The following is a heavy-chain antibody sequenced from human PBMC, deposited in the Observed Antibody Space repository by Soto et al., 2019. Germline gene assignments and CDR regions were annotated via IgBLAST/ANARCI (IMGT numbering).Heavy chain of an antibody. J-gene: IGHJ5*02. Sequence: GGSLRLSCAASGFTFSSYSMNWVRQAPGKGLEWVSSISSSSSYIYYADSVKGRFTISRDNAKNSLYLQMNSLRAEDTAVYYCASAAIDPNYYDSSGYYSMPSGPWGQGTLVTVSS. V-gene: IGHV3-21*01. CDR2: ISSSSSYI. D-gene: IGHD3-22*01. CDR1: GFTFSSYS. CDR3: ASAAIDPNYYDSSGYYSMPSGP.